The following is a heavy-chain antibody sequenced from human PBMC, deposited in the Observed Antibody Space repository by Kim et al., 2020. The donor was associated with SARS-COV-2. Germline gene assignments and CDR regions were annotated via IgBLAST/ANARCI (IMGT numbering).Heavy chain of an antibody. Sequence: SVKVSCKASGGTFSSYAISWVRQAPGQGLEWMGRIIPILGIANYAQKFQGRVTITADKSTSTAYMELSSLRSEDTAVYYCAREGGNRGTMIVVAYYYYYMDVWGQGTTVTVSS. D-gene: IGHD3-22*01. V-gene: IGHV1-69*04. J-gene: IGHJ6*03. CDR1: GGTFSSYA. CDR2: IIPILGIA. CDR3: AREGGNRGTMIVVAYYYYYMDV.